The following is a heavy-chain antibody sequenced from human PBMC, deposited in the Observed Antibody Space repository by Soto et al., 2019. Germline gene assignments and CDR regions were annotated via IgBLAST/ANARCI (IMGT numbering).Heavy chain of an antibody. D-gene: IGHD3-3*01. V-gene: IGHV3-13*01. CDR3: ARGQKNDFWSGYYTGISAFDI. CDR2: IGTAGDT. Sequence: EVQLVESGGGLVQPGGSLRLSCAASGFTFSSYDMHWVRQATGKGLEWVSAIGTAGDTYYPGSVKGRFTISRENAKNSLYLQMNSLRAGDTAVYYCARGQKNDFWSGYYTGISAFDIWGQGTMVTVSS. CDR1: GFTFSSYD. J-gene: IGHJ3*02.